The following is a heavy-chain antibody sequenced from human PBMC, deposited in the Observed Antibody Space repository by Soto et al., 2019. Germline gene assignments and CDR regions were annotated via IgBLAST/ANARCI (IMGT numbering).Heavy chain of an antibody. Sequence: GGSLRLSCAASGFTFSSYAMHWVRQAPGKGLEWVAVISYDGSNKYYADSVKGRFTISRDNSKNTRYLQMNSLRAEDTAVYYCAREFLQTRDALKGAFDIWGQGTMVTVSS. V-gene: IGHV3-30-3*01. CDR2: ISYDGSNK. J-gene: IGHJ3*02. CDR3: AREFLQTRDALKGAFDI. CDR1: GFTFSSYA. D-gene: IGHD4-4*01.